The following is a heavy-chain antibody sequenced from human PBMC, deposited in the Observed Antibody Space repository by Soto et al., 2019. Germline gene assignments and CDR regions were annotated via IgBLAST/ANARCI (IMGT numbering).Heavy chain of an antibody. CDR1: GGSISSSSYY. Sequence: QLQLQESGPGLVKPSETLSLTCTVSGGSISSSSYYWGWIRQPPGKGLEWIGSIFYGGSTYYNPSRRSRDTITVDTSTILFSLKLSSVTAADAAVYYCARHLTYCSAGSCYSDFPYYGMDVWGQGTTVTVSS. J-gene: IGHJ6*02. CDR2: IFYGGST. D-gene: IGHD2-15*01. CDR3: ARHLTYCSAGSCYSDFPYYGMDV. V-gene: IGHV4-39*01.